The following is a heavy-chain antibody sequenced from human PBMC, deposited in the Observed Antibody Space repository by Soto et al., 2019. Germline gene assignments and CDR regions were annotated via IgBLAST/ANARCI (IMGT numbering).Heavy chain of an antibody. Sequence: EVQLVQSGAEVKKAGESLKISCQGSGYNFDNYWIAWVRQLPGKGLEWMGMIYPGDSDSRYNPSLQGRVAFSADKAINTAYLQWSSPEASDSAIYYCARRAYSSGPFDSWGQGTLVSVSS. D-gene: IGHD3-22*01. CDR1: GYNFDNYW. V-gene: IGHV5-51*01. J-gene: IGHJ4*02. CDR3: ARRAYSSGPFDS. CDR2: IYPGDSDS.